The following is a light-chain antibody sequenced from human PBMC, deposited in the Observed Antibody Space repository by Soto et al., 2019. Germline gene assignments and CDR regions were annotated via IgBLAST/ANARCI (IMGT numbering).Light chain of an antibody. CDR2: WAS. CDR3: QQYYTTSYT. V-gene: IGKV4-1*01. J-gene: IGKJ2*01. Sequence: DIVMTQSPDSLAVSLGERATINCKSSQSVLYSSNNKNYLAWYQQKPGQPPKLLLYWASTRESGVPDRFSGSGSGTDFTLTISSLQAEDVAVYHCQQYYTTSYTFGQGTKLEIK. CDR1: QSVLYSSNNKNY.